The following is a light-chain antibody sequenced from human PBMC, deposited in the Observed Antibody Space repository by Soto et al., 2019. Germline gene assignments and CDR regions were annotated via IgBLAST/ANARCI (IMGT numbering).Light chain of an antibody. Sequence: DIQMTQSPSTLSASVGDKVTITCRASQSMSSWLAWYQQKPGKAPKLLSYKASILESGVPSRFSGSGSGTEFTHTISSLQPDDFATYYCQQYQSYSHFGQGTKVEIK. CDR3: QQYQSYSH. CDR1: QSMSSW. J-gene: IGKJ1*01. V-gene: IGKV1-5*03. CDR2: KAS.